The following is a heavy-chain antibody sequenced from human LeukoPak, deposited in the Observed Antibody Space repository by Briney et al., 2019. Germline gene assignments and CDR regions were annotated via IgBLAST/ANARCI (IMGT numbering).Heavy chain of an antibody. CDR1: GFTFSSYS. V-gene: IGHV3-21*01. Sequence: GGSLRLSCAASGFTFSSYSMNWVRQAPGKGLEWVSSISSSSSYIHYADSVKGRFTISRDNAKNSLYLQMNSLRAEDTAVYYCARDGQWLAHTAFDIWGQGTMVTVSS. D-gene: IGHD6-19*01. J-gene: IGHJ3*02. CDR3: ARDGQWLAHTAFDI. CDR2: ISSSSSYI.